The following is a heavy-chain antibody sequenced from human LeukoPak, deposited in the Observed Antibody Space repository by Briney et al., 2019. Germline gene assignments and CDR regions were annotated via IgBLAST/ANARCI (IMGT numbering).Heavy chain of an antibody. Sequence: SETLSLTCAVSGGSISSGGYSWSWIRQPPGKGLGWIGYIYHSGSTYYNPSLKSRVTISVDRSKNQFSLKLSSVTAADTAVYYCARVHYLFYAFDIWGQGTMVTVSS. J-gene: IGHJ3*02. V-gene: IGHV4-30-2*01. CDR1: GGSISSGGYS. CDR2: IYHSGST. CDR3: ARVHYLFYAFDI. D-gene: IGHD2/OR15-2a*01.